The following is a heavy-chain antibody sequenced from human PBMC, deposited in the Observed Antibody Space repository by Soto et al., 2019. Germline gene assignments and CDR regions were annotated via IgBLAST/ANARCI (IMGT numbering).Heavy chain of an antibody. CDR2: INHIGGT. D-gene: IGHD1-26*01. Sequence: VQLQQWGAGLLKPSETLSLTCAVYGGSFSGYYWSWIRQPPGKGLEWIGEINHIGGTNYDPSLNSRVTISLDTSKNQFTLRLSSVTAADTAVYYCAGGTWDLRFVPWGQGTLVTVSS. J-gene: IGHJ5*02. V-gene: IGHV4-34*01. CDR1: GGSFSGYY. CDR3: AGGTWDLRFVP.